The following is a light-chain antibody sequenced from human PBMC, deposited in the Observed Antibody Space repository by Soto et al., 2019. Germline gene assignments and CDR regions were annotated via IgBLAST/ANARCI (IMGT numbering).Light chain of an antibody. CDR3: LQHNNYPLT. V-gene: IGKV1-17*01. J-gene: IGKJ4*01. Sequence: DIQMIQSPSSLTASVGDRVTITCRASQGIRNDLGWYQQKPGEAPKRLIYAESSLESGVPSRFSGSGSGTEFTLTINTLQPEDFATYYCLQHNNYPLTFGGGTKVEI. CDR2: AES. CDR1: QGIRND.